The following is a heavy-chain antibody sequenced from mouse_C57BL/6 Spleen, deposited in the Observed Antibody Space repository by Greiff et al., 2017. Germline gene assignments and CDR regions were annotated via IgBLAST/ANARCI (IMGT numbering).Heavy chain of an antibody. Sequence: DVQLQESGPGLVKPSQSLSLTCSVTGYSITSGYYWNWIRQFPGNKLEWMGYISYDGSNNYNPSLKNRISITRDTSKNQFFLKLNSVTTEDTATYYCARVETKDGYFDVWGTGTTVTVSS. CDR3: ARVETKDGYFDV. V-gene: IGHV3-6*01. CDR2: ISYDGSN. CDR1: GYSITSGYY. J-gene: IGHJ1*03.